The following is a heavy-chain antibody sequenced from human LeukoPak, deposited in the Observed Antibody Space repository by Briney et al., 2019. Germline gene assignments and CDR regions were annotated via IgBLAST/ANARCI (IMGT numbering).Heavy chain of an antibody. CDR1: GGSISSYY. D-gene: IGHD6-6*01. Sequence: SETLSLTCTVSGGSISSYYWSWIRQPAGKGLEWIGRIYTSGSTNCNPSLKSRVTMSVDTSKNQFSLKLSSVTAADTAVYYCARASPQARLFYYYYGRDVWGQGTRSPSP. CDR2: IYTSGST. CDR3: ARASPQARLFYYYYGRDV. V-gene: IGHV4-4*07. J-gene: IGHJ6*02.